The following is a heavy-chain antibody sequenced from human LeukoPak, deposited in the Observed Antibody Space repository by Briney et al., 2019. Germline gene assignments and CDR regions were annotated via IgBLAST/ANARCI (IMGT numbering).Heavy chain of an antibody. V-gene: IGHV3-21*01. J-gene: IGHJ3*02. D-gene: IGHD1-26*01. CDR2: INVITGYI. Sequence: PGGSLRLSCAASGFSFENYNMNWVRQAPGKGLEWVAYINVITGYIYYADSLKGRFTISRDNARKSLFLEMNSLRVEDTAVYYCARDRSGSSSVDDAFDIWGQGIVVTVSS. CDR1: GFSFENYN. CDR3: ARDRSGSSSVDDAFDI.